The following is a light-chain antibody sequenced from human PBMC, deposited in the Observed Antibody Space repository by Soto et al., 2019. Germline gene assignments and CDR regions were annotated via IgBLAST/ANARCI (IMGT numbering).Light chain of an antibody. CDR1: QSISSS. J-gene: IGKJ1*01. CDR3: QQSYSTPPT. CDR2: AAS. Sequence: DLQMTQSPSSLSASVGDRVTITCRASQSISSSLNWYQQKPGEAPKLLIYAASSLQSGVPSRFSGSGSGTDFTLTISSLQSEDFATYYCQQSYSTPPTFGQGTKVEIK. V-gene: IGKV1-39*01.